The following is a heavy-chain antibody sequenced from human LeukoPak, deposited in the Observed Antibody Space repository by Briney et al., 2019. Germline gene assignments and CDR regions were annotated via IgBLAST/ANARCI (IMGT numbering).Heavy chain of an antibody. Sequence: GGSLRLSCAASGFTFSSYGMHWVRQAPGKGLEWVAFIRYDGSNKYYADSVKGRFTISRDNSKNTLYLQMNSLRAEDTAVYYCAAPRGGYSYGYFNYWGQGTLVTASS. CDR2: IRYDGSNK. D-gene: IGHD5-18*01. CDR3: AAPRGGYSYGYFNY. V-gene: IGHV3-30*02. J-gene: IGHJ4*02. CDR1: GFTFSSYG.